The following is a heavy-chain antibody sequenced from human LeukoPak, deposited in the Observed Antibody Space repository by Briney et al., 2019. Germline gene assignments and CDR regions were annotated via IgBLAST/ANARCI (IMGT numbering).Heavy chain of an antibody. CDR2: IYYSGST. Sequence: GSLRLSCAASGFTFSSYAMSWIRQPPGKGLEWIGSIYYSGSTYYNPSLKSRVTISVDTSKNQFSLKLSSVTAADTAVYYCARDVAGVGYYYDSSGYFDSWGQGTLVTVSS. V-gene: IGHV4-39*07. CDR3: ARDVAGVGYYYDSSGYFDS. D-gene: IGHD3-22*01. J-gene: IGHJ4*02. CDR1: GFTFSSYA.